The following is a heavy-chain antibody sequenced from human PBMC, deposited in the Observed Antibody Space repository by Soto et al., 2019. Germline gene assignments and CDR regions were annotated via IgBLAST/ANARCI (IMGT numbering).Heavy chain of an antibody. V-gene: IGHV4-4*07. CDR2: IYTSGST. CDR3: ARGSDAFHI. J-gene: IGHJ3*02. Sequence: QVQLQESGPGLVKPSETLSLTCTVSGDSISGYYWTWIRQPAGKGLEWIGWIYTSGSTSYNPSLKSRVTMSVDTSKKQFSLKVRSVTAADTAVYYCARGSDAFHIWGQGTMVTVSS. CDR1: GDSISGYY.